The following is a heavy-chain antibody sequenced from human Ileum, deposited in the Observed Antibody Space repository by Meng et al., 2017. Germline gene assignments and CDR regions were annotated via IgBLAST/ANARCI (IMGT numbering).Heavy chain of an antibody. CDR3: ATGGALHSTGYYPEYFRH. D-gene: IGHD3-9*01. CDR2: FQNTEKI. CDR1: GGSLTSNY. Sequence: GAGSVPCTPSATLSLTCTMSGGSLTSNYLSLIRQPGGRVLEWIGRFQNTEKIDYNPYLRSRVTMSIDTSKNQFLLRLTSLTAAEKAIYYCATGGALHSTGYYPEYFRHWGQATLVTVS. V-gene: IGHV4-4*07. J-gene: IGHJ1*01.